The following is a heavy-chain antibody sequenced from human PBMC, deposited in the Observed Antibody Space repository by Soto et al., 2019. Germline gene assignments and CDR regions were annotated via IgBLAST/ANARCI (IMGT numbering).Heavy chain of an antibody. D-gene: IGHD2-15*01. CDR2: IYYSGST. CDR3: ARGSTVAAILFDY. Sequence: SETLSLTCTVSGDSISSSSYYWGWIRQPPGKGLEWIGYIYYSGSTYYNPSLKSRVIISVDTSKNQFSLKLSSVTAADTAVYYCARGSTVAAILFDYWGQGTLVTVSS. V-gene: IGHV4-39*07. CDR1: GDSISSSSYY. J-gene: IGHJ4*02.